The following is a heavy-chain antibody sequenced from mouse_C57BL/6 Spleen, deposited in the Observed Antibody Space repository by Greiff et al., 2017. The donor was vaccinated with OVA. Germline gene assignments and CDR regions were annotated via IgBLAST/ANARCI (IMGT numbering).Heavy chain of an antibody. CDR3: ARWYYYYGSSYVGFAY. V-gene: IGHV1-82*01. D-gene: IGHD1-1*01. J-gene: IGHJ3*01. Sequence: QVQLQQSGPELVKPGASVKISCKASGYAFSSSWMNWVKQRPGKGLEWIGRIYPGDGDTNYNGKFKGKATLTADKSSSTAYMQLSSLTSEDSAVYFCARWYYYYGSSYVGFAYWGQGTLVTVSA. CDR2: IYPGDGDT. CDR1: GYAFSSSW.